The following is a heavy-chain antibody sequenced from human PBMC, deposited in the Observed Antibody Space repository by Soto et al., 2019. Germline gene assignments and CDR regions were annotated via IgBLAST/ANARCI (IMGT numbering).Heavy chain of an antibody. V-gene: IGHV1-2*02. CDR1: GYTFTGYY. CDR3: ARADTTPITIFGVVITPDY. D-gene: IGHD3-3*01. Sequence: ASVKVSCKASGYTFTGYYMHWVRQAPGQGLEWMGWINPNSGGTNYAQKFQGRVTMTRDTSISTAYMELSRLRSDDTAVYYCARADTTPITIFGVVITPDYWGQGTLVTVSS. J-gene: IGHJ4*02. CDR2: INPNSGGT.